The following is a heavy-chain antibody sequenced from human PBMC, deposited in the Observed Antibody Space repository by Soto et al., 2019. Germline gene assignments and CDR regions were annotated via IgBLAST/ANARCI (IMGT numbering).Heavy chain of an antibody. D-gene: IGHD3-10*01. CDR2: IYYSGST. J-gene: IGHJ5*02. CDR1: GGSISSGGYY. CDR3: AREIYYGSGSYYNVWWFDP. V-gene: IGHV4-31*03. Sequence: SETLSLTCTVSGGSISSGGYYWSWIRQHPGKGLEWIGYIYYSGSTYYNPSLKSRVTIPVDTSKNQFSLKLSSVTAADTAVYYCAREIYYGSGSYYNVWWFDPWGQGTLVTVSS.